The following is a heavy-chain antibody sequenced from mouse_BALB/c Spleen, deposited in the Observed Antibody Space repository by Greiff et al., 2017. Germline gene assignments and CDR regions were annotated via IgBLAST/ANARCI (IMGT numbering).Heavy chain of an antibody. CDR3: ARRGGTTVAMDY. V-gene: IGHV5-12-1*01. J-gene: IGHJ4*01. Sequence: EVKLQESGGGLVKPGGSLKLSCAASGFAFSSYDMSWVRQTPEKRLEWVAYISSGGGSTYYPDTVKGRFTISRDNAKNTLYLQMSSLKSEDTAMYYCARRGGTTVAMDYWGQGTSVTVSS. D-gene: IGHD1-1*01. CDR1: GFAFSSYD. CDR2: ISSGGGST.